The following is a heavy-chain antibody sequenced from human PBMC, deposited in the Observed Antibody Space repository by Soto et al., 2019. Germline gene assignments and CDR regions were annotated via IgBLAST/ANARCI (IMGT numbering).Heavy chain of an antibody. D-gene: IGHD1-1*01. V-gene: IGHV1-69*13. Sequence: GAPVKVSCQASGDTLRNYSITRVRQAPGQGLEWMGGIIPVFGSANYAQKVQGRVTITADESTRTAYMELNSLRSHDTAVYFCARDDGWNDRYYDMEVWGPGTTVTSP. CDR2: IIPVFGSA. J-gene: IGHJ6*02. CDR1: GDTLRNYS. CDR3: ARDDGWNDRYYDMEV.